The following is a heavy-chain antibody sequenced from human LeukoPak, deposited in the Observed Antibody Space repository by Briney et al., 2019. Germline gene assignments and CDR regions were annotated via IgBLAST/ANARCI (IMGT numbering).Heavy chain of an antibody. CDR3: ARLRSIAGSSYYYYYGMDV. D-gene: IGHD2-21*01. Sequence: PSETLSLTCTVSGGSISSYYWSWIRQPPGKGLEWIGYIYYSGSTNYNPSPKSRVTISVDTSKNQFSLKLSSVTAADTAVYYCARLRSIAGSSYYYYYGMDVWGQGTTVTVSS. V-gene: IGHV4-59*01. CDR2: IYYSGST. CDR1: GGSISSYY. J-gene: IGHJ6*02.